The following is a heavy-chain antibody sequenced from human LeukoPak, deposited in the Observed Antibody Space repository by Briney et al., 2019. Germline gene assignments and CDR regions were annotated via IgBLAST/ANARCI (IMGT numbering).Heavy chain of an antibody. CDR3: AREATYYDILTGYSNYYYMDV. V-gene: IGHV1-18*01. Sequence: GASVTVSCTASGSTFSNYGISWVRQAPGAGLEWMGLINPYNGHTNYQQKLHGRVTMTTATSTSQAYMELRSLRSDDTAVYYCAREATYYDILTGYSNYYYMDVWGKGTTVTVSS. CDR1: GSTFSNYG. D-gene: IGHD3-9*01. CDR2: INPYNGHT. J-gene: IGHJ6*03.